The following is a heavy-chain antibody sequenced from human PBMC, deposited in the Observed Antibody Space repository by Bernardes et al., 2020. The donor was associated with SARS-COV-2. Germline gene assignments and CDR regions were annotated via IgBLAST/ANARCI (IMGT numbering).Heavy chain of an antibody. CDR1: GFTFRSYC. Sequence: GGSLRLSCAASGFTFRSYCMHWVLPSPGKGLEWVAVIWYDGSNKYYADSVKGRFTISRDNSKNTLYLQMNSLRAEDTAVYYCARDPNTRYYGSGSYGYYYGMDVWGQGTTVTVSS. V-gene: IGHV3-33*01. D-gene: IGHD3-10*01. CDR2: IWYDGSNK. J-gene: IGHJ6*02. CDR3: ARDPNTRYYGSGSYGYYYGMDV.